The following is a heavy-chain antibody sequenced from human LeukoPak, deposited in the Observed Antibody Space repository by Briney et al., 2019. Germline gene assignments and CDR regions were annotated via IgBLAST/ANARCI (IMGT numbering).Heavy chain of an antibody. J-gene: IGHJ4*02. CDR1: GFTFGSYA. V-gene: IGHV3-23*01. D-gene: IGHD3-3*01. Sequence: GGSLRLSCAASGFTFGSYAMSWVRQAPGKGLEWVSYISGRGGSTFYADSVKGRLTISRDNSKNTLFLQMNSLRAGDTAMYYCVKGGTDYDFWNDSSYSYYSDFWGQGTLVTVSS. CDR3: VKGGTDYDFWNDSSYSYYSDF. CDR2: ISGRGGST.